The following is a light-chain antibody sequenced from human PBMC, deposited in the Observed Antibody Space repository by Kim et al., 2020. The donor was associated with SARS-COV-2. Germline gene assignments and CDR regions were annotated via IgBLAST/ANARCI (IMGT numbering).Light chain of an antibody. V-gene: IGKV4-1*01. Sequence: DIVMTQSPDSLAVSLGERATINCKSSQSVLYSSNNKNYLAWYQQKPGQPPKLLIYWASTRESGVPDRFSGSGSGTDFTLTISSLLAEDVAVYYCQQCYTTPPTFGGGTKLDIK. J-gene: IGKJ4*01. CDR2: WAS. CDR1: QSVLYSSNNKNY. CDR3: QQCYTTPPT.